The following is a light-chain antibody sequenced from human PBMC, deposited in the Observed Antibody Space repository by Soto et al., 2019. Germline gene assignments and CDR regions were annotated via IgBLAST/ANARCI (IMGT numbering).Light chain of an antibody. CDR2: GAS. V-gene: IGKV3-20*01. Sequence: EIVLTPSPGTLSLSPVERATLSCRASQSVKSVYLAWYQQKPGQAPRLLIYGASTRATATPERFSGSGSGTDFTLTISRLEPEDFAVYYCHQYDSIVQTFGQGTKVDIK. CDR3: HQYDSIVQT. CDR1: QSVKSVY. J-gene: IGKJ1*01.